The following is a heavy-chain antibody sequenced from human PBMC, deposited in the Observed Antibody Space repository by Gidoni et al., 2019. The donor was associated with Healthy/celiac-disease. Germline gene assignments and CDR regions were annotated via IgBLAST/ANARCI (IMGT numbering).Heavy chain of an antibody. Sequence: QVPLVQSGAEVKKPGASVKVSCKASGYTFTSYYMHWVRQAPGQGLEWMGIINPSGGSTSYAQKFQGRVTMTRDTSTSTVYMELSSLRSEDTAVYYCARDRRGIAAAATGWFDPWGQGTLVTVSS. CDR3: ARDRRGIAAAATGWFDP. CDR1: GYTFTSYY. J-gene: IGHJ5*02. CDR2: INPSGGST. D-gene: IGHD6-13*01. V-gene: IGHV1-46*01.